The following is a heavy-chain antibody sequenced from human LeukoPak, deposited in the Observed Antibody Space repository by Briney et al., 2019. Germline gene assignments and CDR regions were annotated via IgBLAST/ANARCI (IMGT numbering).Heavy chain of an antibody. J-gene: IGHJ4*02. D-gene: IGHD3-10*01. CDR3: ARGLYGSGSYYND. Sequence: SETLSLTCTVSGGSISSGDYYWSWIRQPPGKGLEWIGYIYYSGSTYYNPSLKSRVTISVDTSKNQFSLKLSSVTAADTAVYYCARGLYGSGSYYNDWGQGTLVTVSS. CDR2: IYYSGST. CDR1: GGSISSGDYY. V-gene: IGHV4-30-4*01.